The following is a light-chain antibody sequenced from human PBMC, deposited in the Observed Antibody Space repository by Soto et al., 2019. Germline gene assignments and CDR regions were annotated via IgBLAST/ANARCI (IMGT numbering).Light chain of an antibody. CDR1: QSISSY. J-gene: IGKJ5*01. Sequence: DIQMTQSPSSLAASVGDRVTITCRASQSISSYLNWYQQKPGKAPKLLIYAASSLQSGVPSRFSGSGSGTDFTLTISSLQPEDFATYYCQQANSFPPSFGQGTQLEIK. V-gene: IGKV1-39*01. CDR2: AAS. CDR3: QQANSFPPS.